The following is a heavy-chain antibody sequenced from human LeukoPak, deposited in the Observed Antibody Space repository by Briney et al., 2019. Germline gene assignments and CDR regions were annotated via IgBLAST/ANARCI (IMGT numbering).Heavy chain of an antibody. CDR1: GGSISSGSYF. J-gene: IGHJ3*02. CDR2: IYTSGST. V-gene: IGHV4-61*02. CDR3: ASDRIEVDAFDI. Sequence: PSETLSLTCTVSGGSISSGSYFWSWIRQPAGKGLEWIGRIYTSGSTNYNPSLKSRVTISVDTSKNQFSLKLSSVTATDTAVYYCASDRIEVDAFDIWGQGTMVTVSS. D-gene: IGHD2-15*01.